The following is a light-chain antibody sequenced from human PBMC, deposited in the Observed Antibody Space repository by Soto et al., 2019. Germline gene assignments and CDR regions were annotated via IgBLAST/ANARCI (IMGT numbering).Light chain of an antibody. V-gene: IGLV2-11*01. J-gene: IGLJ1*01. CDR2: DVS. CDR1: SRDVGGYNY. CDR3: CSYAGSYIYV. Sequence: QSVLTQPRSVSGSPGQSVNISCTGTSRDVGGYNYVSWYQQHPGKAPKLMIYDVSKRPSGVPDRFSGSKSGNTASLTISGLQAEDVSDYYCCSYAGSYIYVFGTGTKFTVL.